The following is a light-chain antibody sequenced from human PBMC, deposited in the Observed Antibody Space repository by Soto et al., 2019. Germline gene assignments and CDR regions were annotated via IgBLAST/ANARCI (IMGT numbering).Light chain of an antibody. J-gene: IGKJ5*01. Sequence: EIVLTQSPATLSLSPGERATLSCRASQSVNNFLAWYRQKPGQAPRLIIYDASNSATGITARFSGSGSGTDFTLTISSLEPEDFALYYCQQRSNWTVNFGKGTRLEIK. CDR2: DAS. CDR3: QQRSNWTVN. CDR1: QSVNNF. V-gene: IGKV3-11*01.